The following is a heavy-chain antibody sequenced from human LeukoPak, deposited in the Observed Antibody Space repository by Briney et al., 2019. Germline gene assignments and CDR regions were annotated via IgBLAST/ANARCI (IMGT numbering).Heavy chain of an antibody. D-gene: IGHD2/OR15-2a*01. J-gene: IGHJ4*02. CDR3: AGDPTQYTTAWYSDY. CDR2: ISGSGGST. Sequence: PGGSLRLSCAASGFTFSSYAMSWVRQAPGKGLEWVSAISGSGGSTYYADSVKGRFTISRDNSKNTLFLQMNSLRVEDTAVYYCAGDPTQYTTAWYSDYWGQGTLVTVSS. V-gene: IGHV3-23*01. CDR1: GFTFSSYA.